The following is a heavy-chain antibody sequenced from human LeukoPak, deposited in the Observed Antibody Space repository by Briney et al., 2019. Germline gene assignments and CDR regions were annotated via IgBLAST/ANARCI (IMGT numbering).Heavy chain of an antibody. J-gene: IGHJ6*03. CDR1: GYTFTSYG. CDR3: ARGRDGGNGYYYYYYMDV. V-gene: IGHV1-18*01. D-gene: IGHD4-23*01. CDR2: IRAYNGNT. Sequence: ASVKVSCKASGYTFTSYGISWVRQAPGQGLEWMGWIRAYNGNTNYAQKLQGRVTMTTDTSTSTAYMELRSLRSDDTAVYYCARGRDGGNGYYYYYYMDVWGKGTTVTVSS.